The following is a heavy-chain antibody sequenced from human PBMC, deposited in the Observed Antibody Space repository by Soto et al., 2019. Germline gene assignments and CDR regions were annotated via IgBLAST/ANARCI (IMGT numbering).Heavy chain of an antibody. D-gene: IGHD2-15*01. CDR2: IYYSGST. Sequence: PSETLSLTCTVSGGSISSYYWSWIRQPPGKGLEWIGYIYYSGSTNYNPSLKSRVTISVDTSKNQFSLKLSSVTAADTAVYYCASTRGCSGGSCYSNKTPRFDYWGQGTLVTVSS. V-gene: IGHV4-59*01. CDR1: GGSISSYY. J-gene: IGHJ4*02. CDR3: ASTRGCSGGSCYSNKTPRFDY.